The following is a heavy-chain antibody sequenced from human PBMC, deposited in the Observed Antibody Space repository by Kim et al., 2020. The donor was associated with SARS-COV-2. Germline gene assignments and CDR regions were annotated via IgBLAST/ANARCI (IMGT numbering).Heavy chain of an antibody. CDR3: AKESGWGSDYAWTCYYCGMDV. CDR1: GFTFSSYG. Sequence: GGSLRLSCAASGFTFSSYGMHWVRQAPGKGLEWVAVISYDGSNKYYADSVKGRFTISRDNSKNTLYLQMNSLRAEDTAVYYCAKESGWGSDYAWTCYYCGMDVWGQATTVTVSS. V-gene: IGHV3-30*18. D-gene: IGHD3-10*01. J-gene: IGHJ6*02. CDR2: ISYDGSNK.